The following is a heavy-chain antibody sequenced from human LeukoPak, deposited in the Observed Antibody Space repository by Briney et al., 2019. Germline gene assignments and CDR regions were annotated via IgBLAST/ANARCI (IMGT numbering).Heavy chain of an antibody. CDR1: GDSISGFY. CDR3: ARGAVAGTLFL. V-gene: IGHV4-59*01. D-gene: IGHD6-19*01. CDR2: IYFSETA. Sequence: PSETLSLTCTVSGDSISGFYWTWIRQPPGKGLEWIGYIYFSETANYNPSLKSRVTISVDTSKNQFSLKLSSVTAADTAVYYCARGAVAGTLFLWGQGTLVTVSS. J-gene: IGHJ4*02.